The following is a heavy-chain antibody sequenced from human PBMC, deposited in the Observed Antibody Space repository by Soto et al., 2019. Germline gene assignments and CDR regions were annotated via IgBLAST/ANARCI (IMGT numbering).Heavy chain of an antibody. CDR2: IYSGGST. V-gene: IGHV3-66*01. CDR3: XXDRXXXXXXXXXXXGMDV. CDR1: GFTVSSNY. Sequence: EVQLVESGGGLVQPGGSLRLSCAASGFTVSSNYMSWVRQAPGKGLEWVSVIYSGGSTYYADSVKGRFTISRDNSKNTLYLQMNSLRXEDTAXXXXXXDRXXXXXXXXXXXGMDVWGQGITVTVSS. J-gene: IGHJ6*02.